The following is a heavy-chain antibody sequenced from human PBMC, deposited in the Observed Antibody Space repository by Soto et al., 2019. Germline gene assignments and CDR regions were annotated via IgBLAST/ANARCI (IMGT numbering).Heavy chain of an antibody. V-gene: IGHV1-69*13. CDR1: GGTFSSYA. J-gene: IGHJ6*01. Sequence: SVKVSCKASGGTFSSYAISWVRQAPGQGLEWMGGIIPIFGTANYAQKFQGRVTITADESTGTAYVELSSLRSDDTAVYYCARGGYSGSYYGYYSYGMDVWGQGTTVTVSS. CDR3: ARGGYSGSYYGYYSYGMDV. CDR2: IIPIFGTA. D-gene: IGHD1-26*01.